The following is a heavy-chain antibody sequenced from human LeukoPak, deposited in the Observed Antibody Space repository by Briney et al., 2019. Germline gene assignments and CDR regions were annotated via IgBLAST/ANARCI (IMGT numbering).Heavy chain of an antibody. V-gene: IGHV1-18*01. J-gene: IGHJ6*01. D-gene: IGHD4-17*01. CDR3: AAGRGLPGASVTSSRYYFFYGMEA. Sequence: ASVKLSCKASGYTFTSYAISWVRQAPGQGLEWMGSISAYDGNTNYAQTLQGRVTITTDTSTSTAYMQLSSLRADDTAVYYCAAGRGLPGASVTSSRYYFFYGMEAWGPGAPVTV. CDR2: ISAYDGNT. CDR1: GYTFTSYA.